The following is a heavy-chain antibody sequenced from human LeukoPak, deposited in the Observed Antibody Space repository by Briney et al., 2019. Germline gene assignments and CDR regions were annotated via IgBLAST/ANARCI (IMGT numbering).Heavy chain of an antibody. V-gene: IGHV1-18*01. J-gene: IGHJ4*02. CDR1: GYTFTSYG. Sequence: ASVKVSCKASGYTFTSYGISWVRQAPGQGLEWMGWISAYNGNTNYAQKLQGRVTMTTDTSTSTAYMELRSLRSDDTAVYYCARVDYDILTGYYHYFDHWGQGTLVTVSS. CDR3: ARVDYDILTGYYHYFDH. CDR2: ISAYNGNT. D-gene: IGHD3-9*01.